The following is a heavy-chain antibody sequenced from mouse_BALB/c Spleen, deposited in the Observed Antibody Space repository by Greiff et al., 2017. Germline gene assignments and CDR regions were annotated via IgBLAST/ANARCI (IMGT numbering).Heavy chain of an antibody. J-gene: IGHJ2*01. CDR3: ARRGLGYRFYFDY. D-gene: IGHD2-14*01. Sequence: EVQLVESGPGLVKPSQSLSLTCTVTGYSITSDYAWNWIRQFPGNKLEWMGYISYSGSTSYNPSLKSRISITRDTSKNQFFLQLNSVTTEDTATYYCARRGLGYRFYFDYWGQGTTLTVSS. CDR2: ISYSGST. V-gene: IGHV3-2*02. CDR1: GYSITSDYA.